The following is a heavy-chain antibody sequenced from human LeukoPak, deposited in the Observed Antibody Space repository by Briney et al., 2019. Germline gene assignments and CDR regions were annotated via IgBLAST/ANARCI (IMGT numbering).Heavy chain of an antibody. J-gene: IGHJ3*02. V-gene: IGHV1-18*01. CDR2: ISAYNGNT. D-gene: IGHD2-15*01. CDR1: GYTFTGYG. CDR3: ARDRYCSGGSCYGAFDI. Sequence: ASVKVSCKASGYTFTGYGISWVRQAPGQGLEWMGWISAYNGNTNYAQKLQGRVTMTTDTSTSTAYMELRSLRSDDTAVYYCARDRYCSGGSCYGAFDIWGQGTMVTVSS.